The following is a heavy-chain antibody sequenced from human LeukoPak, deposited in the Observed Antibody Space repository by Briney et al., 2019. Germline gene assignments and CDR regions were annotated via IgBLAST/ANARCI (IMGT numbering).Heavy chain of an antibody. Sequence: SQTLSLTCSVAADYIRSGTYYWSWIRQPAWKGLEWIGRTYTSRNTNYNPSLKSRITISVDTSKNQSSLKLSSVTAADPAVYYCARGGGSTRIDYWGQGTLVTVSS. J-gene: IGHJ4*02. D-gene: IGHD3-16*01. CDR3: ARGGGSTRIDY. V-gene: IGHV4-61*02. CDR1: ADYIRSGTYY. CDR2: TYTSRNT.